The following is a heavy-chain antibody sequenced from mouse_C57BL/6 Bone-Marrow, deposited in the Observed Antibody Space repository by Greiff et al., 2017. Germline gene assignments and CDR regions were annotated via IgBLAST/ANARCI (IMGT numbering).Heavy chain of an antibody. CDR3: ARPSYYGSRDWYFDV. CDR1: GYTFTDHT. D-gene: IGHD1-1*01. CDR2: IYPRDGST. J-gene: IGHJ1*03. Sequence: VQLVESDAELVKPGASVKISCKVSGYTFTDHTIHWMKQRPEQGLEWIGYIYPRDGSTKYNEKFKGKATLTADKSSSTAYMQLNSLTSEDSAVYFCARPSYYGSRDWYFDVWGTGTTVTVSS. V-gene: IGHV1-78*01.